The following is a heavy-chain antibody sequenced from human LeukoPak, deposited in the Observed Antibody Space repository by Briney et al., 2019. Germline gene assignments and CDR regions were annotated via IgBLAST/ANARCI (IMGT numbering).Heavy chain of an antibody. CDR3: ARAPRYYGSGSYVDY. J-gene: IGHJ4*02. V-gene: IGHV4-30-4*08. CDR2: IYYSGST. D-gene: IGHD3-10*01. CDR1: GGSISSGDYY. Sequence: SETLSLTCTVSGGSISSGDYYWSWIRRPPGKGLEWIGYIYYSGSTYYNPSLKSRVTISVDTSKNQFSLKLSSVTAADTAVYYCARAPRYYGSGSYVDYWGQGTLVTVSS.